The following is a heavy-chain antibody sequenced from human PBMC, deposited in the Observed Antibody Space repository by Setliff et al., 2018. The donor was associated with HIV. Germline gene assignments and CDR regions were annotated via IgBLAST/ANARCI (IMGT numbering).Heavy chain of an antibody. CDR2: IKSETDGGTT. CDR1: GLRVSDAW. CDR3: THMGHYFDGTGYNRMYYFDY. V-gene: IGHV3-15*01. Sequence: GGSLRLSCAVSGLRVSDAWLRWVRQAPGKGLEWLARIKSETDGGTTDYAAPVKGRFTILGDDSKNMLYLEMSNLQTEDTAMYYCTHMGHYFDGTGYNRMYYFDYWGQGALVTVSS. D-gene: IGHD3-22*01. J-gene: IGHJ4*02.